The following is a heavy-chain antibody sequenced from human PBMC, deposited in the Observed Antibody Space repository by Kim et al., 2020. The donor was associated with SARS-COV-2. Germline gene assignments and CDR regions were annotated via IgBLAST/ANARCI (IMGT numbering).Heavy chain of an antibody. CDR1: GCSISSSSYY. CDR2: IYSSGST. Sequence: SETLSLTCTVSGCSISSSSYYWGWVRQSPGQGLEWIGSIYSSGSTYYNPALKSRVTISVDTSKNQYSLRLSSVTAADRAIYYCARDRLNYFNAVLASWFDTWRQGTLVTVSS. CDR3: ARDRLNYFNAVLASWFDT. V-gene: IGHV4-39*07. D-gene: IGHD3-10*01. J-gene: IGHJ5*02.